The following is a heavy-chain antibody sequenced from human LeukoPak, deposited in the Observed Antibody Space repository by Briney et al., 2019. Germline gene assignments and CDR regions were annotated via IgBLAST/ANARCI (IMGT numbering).Heavy chain of an antibody. V-gene: IGHV3-21*01. J-gene: IGHJ4*02. D-gene: IGHD6-19*01. CDR3: AREAAEAFDY. Sequence: GGSLRLSCAASGFTFSSYSMNWVRQAPGKGLEWVSSIGSSSSSIYYADSVKGRFTISRDNARNPLYLQMNSLRAEDTAVYYCAREAAEAFDYWGQGTLVTVSS. CDR2: IGSSSSSI. CDR1: GFTFSSYS.